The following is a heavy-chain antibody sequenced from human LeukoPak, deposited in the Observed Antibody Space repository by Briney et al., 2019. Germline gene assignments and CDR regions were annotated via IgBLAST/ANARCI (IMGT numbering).Heavy chain of an antibody. V-gene: IGHV4-31*03. CDR1: GDSISSSGYY. Sequence: SETLSLTCTVSGDSISSSGYYWNWIRQHPGKGLEWIGYIYYSGSTYYNPSLKSRVTISVDTSRNQFSLTLTSVTAADTAVYYCARGVTMIVVWGQGTLVTVSP. CDR2: IYYSGST. D-gene: IGHD3-22*01. CDR3: ARGVTMIVV. J-gene: IGHJ4*02.